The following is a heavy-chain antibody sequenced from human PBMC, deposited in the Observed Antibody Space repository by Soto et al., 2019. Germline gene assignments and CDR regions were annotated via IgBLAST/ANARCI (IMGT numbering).Heavy chain of an antibody. J-gene: IGHJ4*02. D-gene: IGHD2-2*01. Sequence: EVQLLESGGGLVQSGGSLRLSCAASGFTFSSYVMTWVRQAPGKGLEWVSSISGSGDGPSYADSVRGRFTISSDNSKNTLYLQMNSLRAEDTAVYYCAKSRIIVVPAAPDYWGQGTLVTVSS. CDR1: GFTFSSYV. CDR2: ISGSGDGP. CDR3: AKSRIIVVPAAPDY. V-gene: IGHV3-23*01.